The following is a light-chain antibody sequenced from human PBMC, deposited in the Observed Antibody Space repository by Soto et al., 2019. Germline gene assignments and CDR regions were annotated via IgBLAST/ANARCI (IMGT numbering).Light chain of an antibody. J-gene: IGKJ4*01. Sequence: EIVLTQSPATLSLSPGERATLSCRASQSVSSYLAWYQQKPGQAPRLLIYDASNRASGIPARFSGSGSGTDFTLTIXXLXXXXXXXXXXXXXXXXLTFGGGTKVEIK. CDR3: XXXXXXLT. CDR2: DAS. V-gene: IGKV3-11*01. CDR1: QSVSSY.